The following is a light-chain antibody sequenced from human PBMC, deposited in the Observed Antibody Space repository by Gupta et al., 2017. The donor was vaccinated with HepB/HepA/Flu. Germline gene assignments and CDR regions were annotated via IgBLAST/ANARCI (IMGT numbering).Light chain of an antibody. V-gene: IGLV1-40*01. CDR2: ANS. CDR1: SSNIGARYD. Sequence: QSVLTQPPPVSGATGQSVTIPSTGSSSNIGARYDAHSHQQHPGTAPNLLIYANSNRPAGVPDRFSGSKAGTSASLAITGLQAEDEADYYCQSYDSSLSVVFGGGTKLTVL. CDR3: QSYDSSLSVV. J-gene: IGLJ2*01.